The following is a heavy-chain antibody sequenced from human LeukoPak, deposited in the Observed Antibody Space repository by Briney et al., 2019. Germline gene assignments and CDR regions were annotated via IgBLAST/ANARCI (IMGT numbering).Heavy chain of an antibody. Sequence: SETLSLTCTVSGGSISSSSYYWGWIRQPPGKGLEWIGSIYYSGSTYYNPSLKSRVTISVDTSKNQFSLKLSSVTAADTAVYYCARITMVHNIDYWGQGTLVTVSS. CDR2: IYYSGST. CDR3: ARITMVHNIDY. CDR1: GGSISSSSYY. D-gene: IGHD3-10*01. J-gene: IGHJ4*02. V-gene: IGHV4-39*01.